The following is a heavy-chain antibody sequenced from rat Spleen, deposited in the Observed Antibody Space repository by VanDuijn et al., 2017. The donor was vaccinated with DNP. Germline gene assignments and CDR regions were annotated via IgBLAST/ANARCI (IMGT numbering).Heavy chain of an antibody. CDR3: ARWVGYFDY. CDR1: GYTFTSYY. J-gene: IGHJ2*01. Sequence: QIQLQQSGAELAKPGSSVKISCKASGYTFTSYYISWIKRTTGQGLDYVGYIYTGGGGTNYHERFKDKATLTVDKSSSTAFMQLSSLTPDDSAVYYCARWVGYFDYWGQGVMVTVSS. CDR2: IYTGGGGT. V-gene: IGHV1-43*01. D-gene: IGHD1-4*01.